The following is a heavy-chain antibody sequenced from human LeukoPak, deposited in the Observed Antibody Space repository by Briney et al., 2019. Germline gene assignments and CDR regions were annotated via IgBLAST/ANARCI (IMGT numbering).Heavy chain of an antibody. CDR1: GFTFSTYW. J-gene: IGHJ4*02. CDR2: INSDGSST. CDR3: AKSLGGDYGSGSYYVVFDS. Sequence: GGSLRLSCAASGFTFSTYWMHWVRQAPGKGMVWVSRINSDGSSTSYAGSVKGRFTISRDTSKNTLWLQMNSLRVDDTALYYCAKSLGGDYGSGSYYVVFDSWGQGTLVTVSS. D-gene: IGHD3-10*01. V-gene: IGHV3-74*01.